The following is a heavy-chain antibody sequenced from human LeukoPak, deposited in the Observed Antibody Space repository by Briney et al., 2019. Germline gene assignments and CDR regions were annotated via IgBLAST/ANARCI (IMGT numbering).Heavy chain of an antibody. CDR2: INPYSGVT. CDR1: GYTFIGHY. Sequence: ASVKVSCKASGYTFIGHYIHWMRQAPGQGLEWVGWINPYSGVTNYADNFQGRVTLTRDTSSSTAYMELTSLRSDDTAVYYCARDHIDDSSTSAPGTDGFDPWGKGTLVTVSS. CDR3: ARDHIDDSSTSAPGTDGFDP. D-gene: IGHD6-13*01. V-gene: IGHV1-2*02. J-gene: IGHJ5*02.